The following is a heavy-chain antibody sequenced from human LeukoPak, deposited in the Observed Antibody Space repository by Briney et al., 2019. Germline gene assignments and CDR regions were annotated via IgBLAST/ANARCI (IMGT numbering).Heavy chain of an antibody. Sequence: PGGSLRLSCAASGFTFSSYGMHWVRQAPGKGLEWVAVISYDGSNKYYADSVKGRFTISRDNSKNTLYLQMNSLRAEDTAVYYCAKELYCSGGSCYDYWGQGTLVTVSS. CDR2: ISYDGSNK. CDR1: GFTFSSYG. CDR3: AKELYCSGGSCYDY. J-gene: IGHJ4*02. D-gene: IGHD2-15*01. V-gene: IGHV3-30*18.